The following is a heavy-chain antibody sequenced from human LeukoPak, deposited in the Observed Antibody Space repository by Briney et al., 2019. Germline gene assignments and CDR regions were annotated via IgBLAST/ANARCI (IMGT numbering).Heavy chain of an antibody. D-gene: IGHD4-23*01. CDR3: AAEIYGGNTDCCTFDF. Sequence: SVKVSCKASGFTFSNSAIQWVRQARGQRLEWIGGIGVAGGNTNYAQTLQGRITITRDTSTSTAYMELTSLRSDDTAVYYCAAEIYGGNTDCCTFDFWGAGTPVPVSS. CDR1: GFTFSNSA. V-gene: IGHV1-58*02. J-gene: IGHJ3*01. CDR2: IGVAGGNT.